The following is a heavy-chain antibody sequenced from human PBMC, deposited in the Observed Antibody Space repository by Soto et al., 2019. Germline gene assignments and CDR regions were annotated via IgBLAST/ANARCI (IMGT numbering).Heavy chain of an antibody. CDR3: AREITMVRGATLGMDV. Sequence: GGSLRLSCAASVFTFSSYDMRWVRQATGKGLEWVSAIGTAGDTYYPGSVKGRFTISRENAKNSLYLQMNSLRAGDTAVYYCAREITMVRGATLGMDVWGQGTTVTVSS. V-gene: IGHV3-13*01. D-gene: IGHD3-10*01. CDR1: VFTFSSYD. CDR2: IGTAGDT. J-gene: IGHJ6*02.